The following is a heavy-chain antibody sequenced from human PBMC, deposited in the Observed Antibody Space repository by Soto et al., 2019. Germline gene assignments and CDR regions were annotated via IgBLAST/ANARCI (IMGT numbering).Heavy chain of an antibody. CDR2: ITSSSSYI. Sequence: GGSLRLSCAASGFTFSLYSMIWVRQAPGKGLECVASITSSSSYIYYEDSLKGRFTISRDNAKNSLFLQLDSLRAEDTAVYFCVRARSTDSRPDYWGQGTLVTVSS. CDR3: VRARSTDSRPDY. V-gene: IGHV3-21*01. J-gene: IGHJ4*02. CDR1: GFTFSLYS. D-gene: IGHD3-22*01.